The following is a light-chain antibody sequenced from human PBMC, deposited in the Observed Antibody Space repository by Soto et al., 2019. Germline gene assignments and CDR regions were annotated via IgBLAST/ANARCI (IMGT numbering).Light chain of an antibody. CDR3: SSYTSKV. V-gene: IGLV2-14*01. CDR1: SSDVGGYNY. J-gene: IGLJ1*01. Sequence: QSALTQPASVSGSPGQSITISCTGTSSDVGGYNYVSWYQQHPGKAPKLMIYEVSNRPSGVSNRFSGSKSGNTASLTISGLQAEYEADYYCSSYTSKVFGTGTKLTVL. CDR2: EVS.